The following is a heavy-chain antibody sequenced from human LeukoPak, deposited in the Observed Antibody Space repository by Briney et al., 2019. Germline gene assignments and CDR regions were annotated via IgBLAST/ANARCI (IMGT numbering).Heavy chain of an antibody. CDR3: XRVYCSSTSCYQTKGHXXXV. Sequence: PGGSLRLSCAASGFTFSDYYMSWIRQAPGKGLEWVSYISSSGSTIYYADSVKGRFTISRDNAKNSLYLQMNSLRAEDTAVYYXXRVYCSSTSCYQTKGHXXXVWXKGTTVTVSS. D-gene: IGHD2-2*01. V-gene: IGHV3-11*04. CDR2: ISSSGSTI. J-gene: IGHJ6*04. CDR1: GFTFSDYY.